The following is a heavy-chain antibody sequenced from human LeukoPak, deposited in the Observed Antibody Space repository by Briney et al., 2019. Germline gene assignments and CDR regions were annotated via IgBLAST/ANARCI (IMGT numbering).Heavy chain of an antibody. V-gene: IGHV3-23*01. J-gene: IGHJ5*02. CDR2: ISGSGGST. CDR1: GFTFSSYA. CDR3: AKDHSYYDFWSGYSSWFDP. D-gene: IGHD3-3*01. Sequence: RGGSLRLSCAASGFTFSSYAMSWVRQAPGKGLEWVSAISGSGGSTYYADSVKGRFTISRDNSKNTLYLQMNSLRAEDTAVYYCAKDHSYYDFWSGYSSWFDPWGQGTLVTVSS.